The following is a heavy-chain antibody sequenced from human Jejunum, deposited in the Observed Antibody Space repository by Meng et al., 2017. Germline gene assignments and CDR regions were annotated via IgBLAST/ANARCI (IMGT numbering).Heavy chain of an antibody. V-gene: IGHV1-3*01. J-gene: IGHJ4*02. CDR2: ITAGNGNT. CDR1: GFFFFSNA. CDR3: ARDMPYSSGSFDF. D-gene: IGHD3-10*01. Sequence: VQVVRSGAEVNMPGPLGKVSCRAFGFFFFSNAIYWVRQAPGPSLEWMGWITAGNGNTKYSQKFQGRVTITRDTSASTAYMELSSLRFEDTAVYYCARDMPYSSGSFDFWGQGTLVTVSS.